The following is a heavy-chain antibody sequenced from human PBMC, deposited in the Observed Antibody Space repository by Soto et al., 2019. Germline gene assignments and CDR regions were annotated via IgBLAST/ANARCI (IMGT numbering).Heavy chain of an antibody. J-gene: IGHJ4*02. CDR1: GFTFPGYA. V-gene: IGHV3-30-3*01. CDR2: ISYDGSQK. D-gene: IGHD3-16*01. Sequence: QVQLVESGGGVVQPGRSLRLSCAASGFTFPGYAMNWVRQAPGKGLEWVAVISYDGSQKFYADSVKGRFTISRDTSKNTLYLQMNSLRAEDTAVYYCARVRAGECHWGQGTLVTVSS. CDR3: ARVRAGECH.